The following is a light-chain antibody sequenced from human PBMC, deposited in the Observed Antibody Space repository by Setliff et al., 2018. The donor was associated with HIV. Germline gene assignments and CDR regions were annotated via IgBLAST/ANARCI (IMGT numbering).Light chain of an antibody. CDR1: NSDVGGYNY. CDR2: NFT. CDR3: TSYTSSDTYV. Sequence: QSALTQPASVSAAPGLAITISCTGTNSDVGGYNYVSWYVQEPGKAPKLILYNFTSRPSGISNRSSGSKSGNTASLTISGLRAEDEGDYFCTSYTSSDTYVFGTGTKVTVL. J-gene: IGLJ1*01. V-gene: IGLV2-14*03.